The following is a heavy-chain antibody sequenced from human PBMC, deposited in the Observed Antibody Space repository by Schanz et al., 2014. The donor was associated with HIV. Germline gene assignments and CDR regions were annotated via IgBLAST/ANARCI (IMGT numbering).Heavy chain of an antibody. D-gene: IGHD2-15*01. CDR3: ARDDCSGGSCYSNYYYGMDV. J-gene: IGHJ6*02. V-gene: IGHV3-30*03. Sequence: QDQLVESGGGVVQSGRSLRLSCAASGFTFSSYVMHWVRQAPGKGLEWVAVLSHDGSQKFYADSVKGRFTISRDNSKNTVYLQMNSLRAEDTAMYYCARDDCSGGSCYSNYYYGMDVWGQGTTVTVPS. CDR1: GFTFSSYV. CDR2: LSHDGSQK.